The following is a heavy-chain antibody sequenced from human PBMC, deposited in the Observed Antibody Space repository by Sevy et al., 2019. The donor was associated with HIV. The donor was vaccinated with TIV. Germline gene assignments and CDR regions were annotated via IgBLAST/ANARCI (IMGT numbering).Heavy chain of an antibody. Sequence: GGSLRLSCVASGFTFSNYWMSWVRQAPGKGLEWVANIKRDGSEKYDVASVKGRFTISRDNDKTSLYLQMNSLRDEDTAVYYCARDCNSATCLWGLDVWGPGTTVTVSS. V-gene: IGHV3-7*03. D-gene: IGHD1-26*01. CDR3: ARDCNSATCLWGLDV. J-gene: IGHJ6*02. CDR1: GFTFSNYW. CDR2: IKRDGSEK.